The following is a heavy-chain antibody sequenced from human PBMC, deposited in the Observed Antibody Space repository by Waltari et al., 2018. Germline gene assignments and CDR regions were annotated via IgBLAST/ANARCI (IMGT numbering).Heavy chain of an antibody. Sequence: QVQLVQSGAEVKKPGSSVKVSCKASGGTFSSYAISWVRQAPGHGLEWMGGIIPIFGTANYAQKFQGRVTITADESTSTAYMELSSLRSEDTAVYYCAREGDCSGGSCYSRGTAYWGQGTLVTVSS. J-gene: IGHJ4*02. CDR2: IIPIFGTA. CDR3: AREGDCSGGSCYSRGTAY. CDR1: GGTFSSYA. D-gene: IGHD2-15*01. V-gene: IGHV1-69*01.